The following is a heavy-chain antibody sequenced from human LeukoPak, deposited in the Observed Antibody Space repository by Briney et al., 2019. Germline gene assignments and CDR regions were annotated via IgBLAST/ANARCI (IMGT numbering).Heavy chain of an antibody. D-gene: IGHD5-18*01. J-gene: IGHJ3*02. CDR2: ISSSGSTI. Sequence: GGSLRLSCAASGFTFSDYYMSWIRQAPGKGLEWVSYISSSGSTIYYADSVKGRFTISSDNAKNSLYLQMNSLRAEDTAVYYCARDGRYSYGHDAFDIWGQGTMVTVSS. V-gene: IGHV3-11*01. CDR3: ARDGRYSYGHDAFDI. CDR1: GFTFSDYY.